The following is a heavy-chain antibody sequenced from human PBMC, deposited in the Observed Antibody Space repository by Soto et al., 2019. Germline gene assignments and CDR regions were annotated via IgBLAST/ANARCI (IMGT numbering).Heavy chain of an antibody. CDR2: IKSKTDGGTT. D-gene: IGHD3-22*01. J-gene: IGHJ3*02. V-gene: IGHV3-15*07. CDR1: GFTFSNAW. CDR3: TTSDSSGYVIGAFDI. Sequence: GGSLRLSCAASGFTFSNAWMNWVRQAPGKGLEWVGRIKSKTDGGTTDYAAPVKGRFTISRDDSKNTLYLQMNSLKTEDTAVYYCTTSDSSGYVIGAFDIWGQGTMVTVSS.